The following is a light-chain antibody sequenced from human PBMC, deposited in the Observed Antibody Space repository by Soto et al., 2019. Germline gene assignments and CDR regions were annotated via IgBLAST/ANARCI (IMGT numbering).Light chain of an antibody. Sequence: EIVMTQSPATLSVSPGERATLSCRASQSVRSTLAWYQQNPGQAPRLLIYGASTRATGIPARFSGSGSGTEFTFTISSLQSEDFAVYYCLQYNNWVPTFGQGTKVEIK. J-gene: IGKJ1*01. CDR3: LQYNNWVPT. V-gene: IGKV3-15*01. CDR1: QSVRST. CDR2: GAS.